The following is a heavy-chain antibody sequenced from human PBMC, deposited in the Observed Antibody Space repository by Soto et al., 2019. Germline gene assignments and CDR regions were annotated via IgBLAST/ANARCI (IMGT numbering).Heavy chain of an antibody. D-gene: IGHD7-27*01. V-gene: IGHV4-34*01. Sequence: SETLSLTCAVYGGSFSGYYWSWIRQPPGKGLEWIGEINHSGSTNYNPSLKSRVTISVDTSKNQFSLKLSSVTAADTAVYYCARTEALTGDVYFDYWGQGTLVTVSS. J-gene: IGHJ4*02. CDR1: GGSFSGYY. CDR3: ARTEALTGDVYFDY. CDR2: INHSGST.